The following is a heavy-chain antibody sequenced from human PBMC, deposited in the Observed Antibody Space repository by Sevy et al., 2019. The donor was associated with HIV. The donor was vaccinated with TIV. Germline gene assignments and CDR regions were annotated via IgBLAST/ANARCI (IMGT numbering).Heavy chain of an antibody. Sequence: GGSLRLSCAASGFTFSSYGMHWVRQAPGKGLEWVAVIWYDGSNKYYADSVKGRFTISRDNSKNTLYLQMNSLRAEDTAGYYWATTDLYYDFWSGYYRRDDAFDIWGQGTMVTVSS. D-gene: IGHD3-3*01. V-gene: IGHV3-33*01. CDR2: IWYDGSNK. CDR3: ATTDLYYDFWSGYYRRDDAFDI. J-gene: IGHJ3*02. CDR1: GFTFSSYG.